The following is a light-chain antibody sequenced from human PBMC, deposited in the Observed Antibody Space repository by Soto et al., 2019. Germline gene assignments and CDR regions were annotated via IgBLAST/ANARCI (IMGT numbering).Light chain of an antibody. CDR2: SDN. V-gene: IGLV1-44*01. J-gene: IGLJ2*01. Sequence: QSVLTQPPSASGTPGQRVTISCSGSSSNIGSDTVTWYQQLPGTAPKLLIYSDNQRPSGVPGRLSGSKSGTSASLAISGLQSEDDADYYCAAWDDSLNGPVFGGGTKLTVL. CDR1: SSNIGSDT. CDR3: AAWDDSLNGPV.